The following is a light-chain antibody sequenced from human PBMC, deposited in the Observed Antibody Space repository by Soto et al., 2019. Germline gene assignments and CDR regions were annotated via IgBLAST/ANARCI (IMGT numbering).Light chain of an antibody. CDR2: DAS. CDR1: QSIGSS. V-gene: IGKV1-5*01. CDR3: QQYNSYPLT. J-gene: IGKJ4*01. Sequence: DIQMTQSPSTGSASVGGRGTSTCRASQSIGSSLAWYQQKPGKAPKFLIYDASSLESGVPSRFSGSGSGTEFTLTISSLQPDDFASYYCQQYNSYPLTFGGGTKVDIK.